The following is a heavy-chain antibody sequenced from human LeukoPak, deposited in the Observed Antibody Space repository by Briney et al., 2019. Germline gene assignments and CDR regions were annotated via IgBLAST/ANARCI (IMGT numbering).Heavy chain of an antibody. D-gene: IGHD5-18*01. J-gene: IGHJ4*02. CDR3: ARRYNYGATEY. CDR1: RGPISISSYY. Sequence: PSETLSLTCSVSRGPISISSYYWGWVRQSPGKGLEWIGSIYFSGSTYYNPSLTSRVTISIDTSKNHFSLKLSSVTAADTAVYYCARRYNYGATEYWGQGTLVTVSS. CDR2: IYFSGST. V-gene: IGHV4-39*02.